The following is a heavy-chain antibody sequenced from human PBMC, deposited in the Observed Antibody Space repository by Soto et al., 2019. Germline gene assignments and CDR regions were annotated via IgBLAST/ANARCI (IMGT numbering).Heavy chain of an antibody. J-gene: IGHJ3*02. D-gene: IGHD5-18*01. Sequence: ASVKVSCKASGYTFTSYAMHWVRQAPGQRLEWMGWINAGNGNTEYSQKFQGRVTITRDTSASTAYMELSSLRPEDTAVYYCASIDTAGAFDIWGQGTMVTVSS. CDR3: ASIDTAGAFDI. CDR2: INAGNGNT. V-gene: IGHV1-3*01. CDR1: GYTFTSYA.